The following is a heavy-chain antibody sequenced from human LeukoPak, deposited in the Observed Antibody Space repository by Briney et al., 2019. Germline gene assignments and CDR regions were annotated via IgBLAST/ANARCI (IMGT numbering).Heavy chain of an antibody. CDR3: ARAGRIAVAGTEFDP. V-gene: IGHV3-48*03. Sequence: GGSLRLSCAASGFTFSSYEMNWVNQAPGKGLEWVSYISSSGSTIYYADSVKGRFTISRDNAKNSLYLQMNSLRAEDTAVYYCARAGRIAVAGTEFDPWGQGTLVTVSS. CDR1: GFTFSSYE. CDR2: ISSSGSTI. D-gene: IGHD6-19*01. J-gene: IGHJ5*02.